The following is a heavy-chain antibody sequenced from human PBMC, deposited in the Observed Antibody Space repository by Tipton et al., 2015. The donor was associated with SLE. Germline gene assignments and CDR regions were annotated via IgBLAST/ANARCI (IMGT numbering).Heavy chain of an antibody. D-gene: IGHD1-26*01. Sequence: TLSLTCAVYGGSFSGYYWSWIRQPPGKGLEWIGEINHSGSTNYNPSLRSRVTISVDTSKNQFSLKLSSVTAADTAVYYCARDLSGSVGYWGQGTLVTVSS. CDR1: GGSFSGYY. V-gene: IGHV4-34*01. CDR2: INHSGST. J-gene: IGHJ4*02. CDR3: ARDLSGSVGY.